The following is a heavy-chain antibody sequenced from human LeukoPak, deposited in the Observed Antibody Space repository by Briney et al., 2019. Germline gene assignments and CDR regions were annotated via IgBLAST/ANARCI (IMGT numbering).Heavy chain of an antibody. CDR1: GFSFSTSS. J-gene: IGHJ4*02. CDR2: ISGSGGST. D-gene: IGHD3-3*01. CDR3: AKAYDFWSGWVFRY. V-gene: IGHV3-23*01. Sequence: GGSLRLSCAASGFSFSTSSLNWVRQAPGKGLEWVSAISGSGGSTYYADSVKGRFTISRDNSKNTLYLQMNSLRAEDTAVYYCAKAYDFWSGWVFRYWGQGTLVTVSS.